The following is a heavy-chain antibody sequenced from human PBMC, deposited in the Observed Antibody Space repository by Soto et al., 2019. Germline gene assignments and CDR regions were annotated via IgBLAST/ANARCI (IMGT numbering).Heavy chain of an antibody. CDR2: IYYSGST. D-gene: IGHD2-21*01. CDR3: ARPWGLSGGELFDY. J-gene: IGHJ4*02. V-gene: IGHV4-39*01. CDR1: GGSISSSSYY. Sequence: QLQLQESGPGLVKPSETLSLTCTVSGGSISSSSYYWGWIRQPPGKGLEWIGSIYYSGSTYYNPSLKSRVTISVDTSKNQFSLKLSSVTAADTAVYYCARPWGLSGGELFDYWGQGTLVTVSS.